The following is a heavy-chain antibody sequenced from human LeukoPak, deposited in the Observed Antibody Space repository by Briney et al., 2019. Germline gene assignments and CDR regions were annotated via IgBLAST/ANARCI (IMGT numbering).Heavy chain of an antibody. D-gene: IGHD2-15*01. J-gene: IGHJ5*02. Sequence: ASVKVSCKASGYAFTSYGISWVRQAPGQGLEWMGWISAYNGNTNYAQKLQGRVTMTTDTSTSTAYMELRSLRSDDTAVYYCARVLGSDIVVVVAAATDNWFDPWGQGTLVTVSS. CDR3: ARVLGSDIVVVVAAATDNWFDP. CDR2: ISAYNGNT. V-gene: IGHV1-18*01. CDR1: GYAFTSYG.